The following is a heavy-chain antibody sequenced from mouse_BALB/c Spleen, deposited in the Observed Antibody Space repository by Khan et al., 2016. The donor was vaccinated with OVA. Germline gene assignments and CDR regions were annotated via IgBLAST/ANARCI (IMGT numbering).Heavy chain of an antibody. V-gene: IGHV3-6*02. D-gene: IGHD3-1*01. Sequence: EVQLQESGPGLVKPSQSLSLTCSVTGYSITSGYFWNWIRQSPGNKLEWMGYIRYDGNSNYNPTLKNRTSLTPDTSKNQFCLKFNSGTAEDTATCYCARGGSSGPAWFAYWGQGTLVTVSA. CDR2: IRYDGNS. CDR1: GYSITSGYF. CDR3: ARGGSSGPAWFAY. J-gene: IGHJ3*01.